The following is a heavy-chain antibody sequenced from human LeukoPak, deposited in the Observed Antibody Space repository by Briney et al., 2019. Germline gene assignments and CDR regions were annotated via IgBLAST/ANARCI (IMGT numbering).Heavy chain of an antibody. CDR1: GFTFSSYA. Sequence: GRSLRLSCAASGFTFSSYAMHWVRQAPGKGLEWVAVISYDGSNKYYADSVKGRFTISRDNSKNTLYLQMNSLRAEDTAVYYCARDSSREYYYYGMDVWGKGTTVTVSS. CDR2: ISYDGSNK. V-gene: IGHV3-30*04. CDR3: ARDSSREYYYYGMDV. D-gene: IGHD1-26*01. J-gene: IGHJ6*04.